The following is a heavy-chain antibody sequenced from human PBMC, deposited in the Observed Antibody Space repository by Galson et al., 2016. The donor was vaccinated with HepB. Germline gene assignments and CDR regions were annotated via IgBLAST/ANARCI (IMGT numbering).Heavy chain of an antibody. Sequence: SLRLSCAASGFSLSLYSLTWVRQAPGKGLEWVSSINNNDIHTYYADSVKGRFTISRDNAKSSLFLQMSSLRADDTAVYYCARVREDGRSHFDLWGRGTLVTVSS. CDR2: INNNDIHT. CDR3: ARVREDGRSHFDL. CDR1: GFSLSLYS. D-gene: IGHD6-6*01. J-gene: IGHJ2*01. V-gene: IGHV3-21*01.